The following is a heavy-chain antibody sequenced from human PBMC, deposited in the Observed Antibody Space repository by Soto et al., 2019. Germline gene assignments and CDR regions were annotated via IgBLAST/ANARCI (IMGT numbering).Heavy chain of an antibody. Sequence: ASVKVSCKASGGTFSSYAISWVRQAPGQGLEWMGGISAYNGNTNYAQKLQGRVTMTTDTSTSTAYMELRSLRSDDTAVYYCARESSNYGRGWFDPWGQGTLVTVSS. V-gene: IGHV1-18*01. CDR2: ISAYNGNT. D-gene: IGHD4-4*01. CDR3: ARESSNYGRGWFDP. J-gene: IGHJ5*02. CDR1: GGTFSSYA.